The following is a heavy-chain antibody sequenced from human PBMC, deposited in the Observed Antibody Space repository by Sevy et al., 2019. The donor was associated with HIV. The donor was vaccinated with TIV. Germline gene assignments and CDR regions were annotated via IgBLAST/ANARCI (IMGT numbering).Heavy chain of an antibody. CDR1: GFTFSSYS. J-gene: IGHJ4*02. Sequence: GGSLRLSCAASGFTFSSYSMNWVRQAPGKGLEWVSSISSSSSYIYYADSVKGRFTISRDNAKNSLYLQMNSLRAEDAAVYYCARDRDDYVWGSYRYQLGYWGQGTLVTVSS. V-gene: IGHV3-21*01. CDR3: ARDRDDYVWGSYRYQLGY. CDR2: ISSSSSYI. D-gene: IGHD3-16*02.